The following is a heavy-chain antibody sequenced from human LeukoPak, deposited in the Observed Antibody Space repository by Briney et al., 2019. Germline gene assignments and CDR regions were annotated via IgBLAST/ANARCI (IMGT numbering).Heavy chain of an antibody. CDR3: AGGYSYGSYYFDY. J-gene: IGHJ4*02. Sequence: GGSLRLSCAASGFTVSSNSMSWVRQAPGKGLEWVSVIYSGGNTYYADSVKGRFTISRDNSKNTLYLQMNSLRAEDTAVYYCAGGYSYGSYYFDYWGQGTLVTVSS. D-gene: IGHD5-18*01. V-gene: IGHV3-53*01. CDR2: IYSGGNT. CDR1: GFTVSSNS.